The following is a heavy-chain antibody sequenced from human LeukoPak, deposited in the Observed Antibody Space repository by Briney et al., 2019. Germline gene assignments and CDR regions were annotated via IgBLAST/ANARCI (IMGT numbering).Heavy chain of an antibody. CDR2: IYHGGNT. J-gene: IGHJ5*02. CDR3: ARVRYYGSGEEIDP. CDR1: GGSISSGGYF. Sequence: SEALSLTCTVSGGSISSGGYFWSWIRQNPGKGLEWIGYIYHGGNTYYNPSLKSRVTISVDTSKNQFSLTLSSVTAADTAMYYCARVRYYGSGEEIDPWGQGTLVTVSS. D-gene: IGHD3-10*01. V-gene: IGHV4-31*03.